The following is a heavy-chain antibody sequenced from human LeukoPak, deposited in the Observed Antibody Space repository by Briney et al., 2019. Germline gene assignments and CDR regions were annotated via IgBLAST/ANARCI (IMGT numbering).Heavy chain of an antibody. CDR2: INHSGST. CDR3: AVNGYSSGWFTKNYFDY. V-gene: IGHV4-34*01. CDR1: GGSFSGYY. Sequence: PSETLSLTCAVYGGSFSGYYWSWLRQPPGKGLEWIGEINHSGSTNDNPSLKSRVTISVDTSKNQFSLKLSSVTAADTAVYYCAVNGYSSGWFTKNYFDYWGQGTLVTVSS. J-gene: IGHJ4*02. D-gene: IGHD6-19*01.